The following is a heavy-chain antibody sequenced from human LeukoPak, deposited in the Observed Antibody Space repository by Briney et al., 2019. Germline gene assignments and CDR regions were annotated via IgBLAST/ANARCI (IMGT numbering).Heavy chain of an antibody. V-gene: IGHV3-9*01. CDR3: AKEGLAGTNKYRAFDI. D-gene: IGHD6-19*01. J-gene: IGHJ3*02. CDR1: GFTFDDYA. CDR2: ISWNSGSI. Sequence: GGSLRLSCAASGFTFDDYAMHWVRQAPGKGLEWVSGISWNSGSIGYADSVKGRFTISRDNAKNSLYLQMNSLRAEDTALYYCAKEGLAGTNKYRAFDIWGQGTMVTVSS.